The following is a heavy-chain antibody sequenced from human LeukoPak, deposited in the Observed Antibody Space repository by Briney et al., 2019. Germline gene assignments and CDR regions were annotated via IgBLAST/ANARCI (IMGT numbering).Heavy chain of an antibody. Sequence: TLSLTCTVSGGSISSGNYYWTWIRQHPGKGLEWIGYIFHSGSTYYNPSLKSRVTISLDTSKNQFSLKLNSVTAADTAVYYCARLGGDYWGQGTLVTVSS. CDR3: ARLGGDY. CDR1: GGSISSGNYY. J-gene: IGHJ4*02. CDR2: IFHSGST. V-gene: IGHV4-31*03. D-gene: IGHD3-16*01.